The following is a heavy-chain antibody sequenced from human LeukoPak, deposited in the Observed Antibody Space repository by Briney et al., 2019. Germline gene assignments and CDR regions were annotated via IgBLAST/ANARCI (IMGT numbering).Heavy chain of an antibody. CDR2: IYTSEST. CDR3: ARQRCNGNTCYRVDQLYYMVV. D-gene: IGHD2-15*01. Sequence: SETLSLTCTVSGDSINDHYWSWIRQPPGEGLEWIGYIYTSESTNYNPSLKSRVTISIDTSKSQFSLKLTSVTAADTGVYYCARQRCNGNTCYRVDQLYYMVVLGKGTTVTVSS. J-gene: IGHJ6*03. CDR1: GDSINDHY. V-gene: IGHV4-4*09.